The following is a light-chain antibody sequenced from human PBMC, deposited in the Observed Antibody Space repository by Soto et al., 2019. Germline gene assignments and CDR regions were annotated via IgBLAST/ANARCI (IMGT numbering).Light chain of an antibody. V-gene: IGKV3-15*01. CDR2: GAS. J-gene: IGKJ3*01. CDR3: QQYNDWPRT. Sequence: EIVMTQSPATLSVSPGQRATLSCRASQSVSSNLAWYQQKPGQAPRLLIYGASTRATNIPTRFSASASGTEFTLTISSLQSEDFAVYYCQQYNDWPRTFGPGTKVDIE. CDR1: QSVSSN.